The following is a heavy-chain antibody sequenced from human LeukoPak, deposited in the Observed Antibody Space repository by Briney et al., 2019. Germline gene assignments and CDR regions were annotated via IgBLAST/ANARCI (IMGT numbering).Heavy chain of an antibody. CDR3: AKPYCSGGSCSSYYYGMDV. D-gene: IGHD2-15*01. V-gene: IGHV3-23*01. J-gene: IGHJ6*02. Sequence: PGGSLRLSCAASGFTFSSYAMSWVRQAPGKGLEWVSAISGSGGSTYYADSVKGRFTISRDNSKNTLYLQMNSLRADDTAVYYCAKPYCSGGSCSSYYYGMDVWGQGTTVTVSS. CDR2: ISGSGGST. CDR1: GFTFSSYA.